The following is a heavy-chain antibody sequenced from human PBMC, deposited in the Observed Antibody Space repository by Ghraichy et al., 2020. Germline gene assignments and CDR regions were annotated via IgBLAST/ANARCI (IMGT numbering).Heavy chain of an antibody. CDR3: ARLANWYDAFDI. D-gene: IGHD7-27*01. CDR2: IYYSVST. V-gene: IGHV4-59*08. CDR1: GGSISSYY. Sequence: SETLSLTCTGSGGSISSYYWSGIRQPPGKGLEWIGYIYYSVSTNYNPSLKSRVTISVDTSKNQFSLKLSSVTAADTAVYYCARLANWYDAFDIWGQGTMVTVSS. J-gene: IGHJ3*02.